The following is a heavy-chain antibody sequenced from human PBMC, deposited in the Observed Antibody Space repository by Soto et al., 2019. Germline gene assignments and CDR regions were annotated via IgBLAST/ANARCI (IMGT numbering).Heavy chain of an antibody. D-gene: IGHD3-10*01. V-gene: IGHV3-21*04. CDR2: ISASGADT. CDR1: GFTFSRYN. CDR3: VREGLTGDTSGWFVY. J-gene: IGHJ5*01. Sequence: LRLSCVVSGFTFSRYNMNWVRQAPGKGPECVSSISASGADTTYAESVKGRFTVSRVNAKNSLFLQMNSLRVEDTALYYCVREGLTGDTSGWFVYWGQGTPVTVSS.